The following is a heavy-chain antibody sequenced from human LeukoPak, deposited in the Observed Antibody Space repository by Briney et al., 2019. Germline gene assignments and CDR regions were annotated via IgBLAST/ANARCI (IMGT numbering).Heavy chain of an antibody. Sequence: SETLSLTCTVSGYSISSGYYWGWIRQPPGKGLEWIGSIYHSGSTYYNPSLKSRVTISVDTSKNQFSLKLSSVTAADTAVYYCARDLSVSGYPLDAFDIWGQGTMVTVSS. CDR2: IYHSGST. CDR1: GYSISSGYY. J-gene: IGHJ3*02. CDR3: ARDLSVSGYPLDAFDI. D-gene: IGHD3-3*01. V-gene: IGHV4-38-2*02.